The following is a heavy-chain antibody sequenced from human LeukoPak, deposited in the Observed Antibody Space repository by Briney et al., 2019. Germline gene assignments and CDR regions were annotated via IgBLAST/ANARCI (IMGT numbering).Heavy chain of an antibody. CDR2: IWYDGSNK. J-gene: IGHJ5*02. Sequence: LRLSCAASGFTFSSYGMHWVRQAPGKGLEGVAVIWYDGSNKYYADSVKGRFTISRDKSKNTVYLQMNSLRFEDTAMYYCARNWFDPWGQGTLVTVSS. CDR1: GFTFSSYG. CDR3: ARNWFDP. V-gene: IGHV3-33*01.